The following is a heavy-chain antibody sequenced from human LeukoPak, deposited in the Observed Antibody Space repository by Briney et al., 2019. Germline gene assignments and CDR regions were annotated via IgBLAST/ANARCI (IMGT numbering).Heavy chain of an antibody. CDR1: GGSISSSSDY. CDR2: SNHSGST. D-gene: IGHD3-10*01. Sequence: PSETLSLTCTVSGGSISSSSDYWSWIRQPPGKGLEWIGESNHSGSTNYNPALKSRVTISVDTAKNQSSLKLSSVTAANTAVYYCARHDNTGSGSYSRVSRAFDIWGQGTMVTVSP. CDR3: ARHDNTGSGSYSRVSRAFDI. V-gene: IGHV4-39*01. J-gene: IGHJ3*02.